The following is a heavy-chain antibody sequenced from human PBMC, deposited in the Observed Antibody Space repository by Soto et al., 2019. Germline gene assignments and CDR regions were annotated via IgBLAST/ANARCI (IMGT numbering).Heavy chain of an antibody. Sequence: QVQLVESGGGVVQPGTSLRLSCAASGFSFNTHGMHWIGQTPAKGLEWVAVIWFDGSKKYYEDSVTGRFTISRDNSRSALFLEMDSLRVEDTGVYYCARSSGLGIDFWGQGTLVTVSS. CDR1: GFSFNTHG. D-gene: IGHD6-19*01. CDR3: ARSSGLGIDF. V-gene: IGHV3-33*01. J-gene: IGHJ4*02. CDR2: IWFDGSKK.